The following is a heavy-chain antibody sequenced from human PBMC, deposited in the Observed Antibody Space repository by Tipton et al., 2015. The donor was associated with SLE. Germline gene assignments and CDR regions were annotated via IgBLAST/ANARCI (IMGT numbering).Heavy chain of an antibody. D-gene: IGHD5-24*01. CDR1: GVSINGGGYY. Sequence: TLSLTCTVSGVSINGGGYYWSWIRQHPGKGLEWIGHIYYSGNTHYNPSLKSRVSISVDTSKNQFSVNLTSVTAADTATYYCARGGGMATLGVAFDMWGQGAMVTVSS. V-gene: IGHV4-31*03. CDR2: IYYSGNT. CDR3: ARGGGMATLGVAFDM. J-gene: IGHJ3*02.